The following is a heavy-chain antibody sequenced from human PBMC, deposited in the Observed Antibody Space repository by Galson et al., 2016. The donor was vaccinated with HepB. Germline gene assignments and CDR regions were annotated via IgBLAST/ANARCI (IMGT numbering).Heavy chain of an antibody. Sequence: SLRLSCAASGFLFSSHAMTWVRQAQGKGLEWVSTISGGGYTIYYADSVKGRFTISRDNSKNTIHLQMSSLRADDTARYFCAKGPSTGGWYPNYFDYWGQGTLVSVSS. D-gene: IGHD6-19*01. J-gene: IGHJ4*02. CDR2: ISGGGYTI. V-gene: IGHV3-23*01. CDR3: AKGPSTGGWYPNYFDY. CDR1: GFLFSSHA.